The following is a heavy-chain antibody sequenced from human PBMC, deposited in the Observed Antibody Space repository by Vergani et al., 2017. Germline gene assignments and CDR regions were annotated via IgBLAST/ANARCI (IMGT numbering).Heavy chain of an antibody. J-gene: IGHJ5*02. CDR1: GGSISSGGYY. CDR2: IYYSGST. D-gene: IGHD6-6*01. CDR3: ARGGMNSSSGDLFDP. Sequence: QVQLQESGPGLVKPSQTLSLTCTVSGGSISSGGYYWGWIRQHPGKGLEWIGYIYYSGSTYYNPSLKRRVTISVDTSKNQFSLKLRSVTAADTAVYYCARGGMNSSSGDLFDPWGQGTLVTVSS. V-gene: IGHV4-31*03.